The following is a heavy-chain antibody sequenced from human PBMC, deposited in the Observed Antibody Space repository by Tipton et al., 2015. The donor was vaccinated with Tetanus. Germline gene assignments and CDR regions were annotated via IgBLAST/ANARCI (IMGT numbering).Heavy chain of an antibody. CDR2: IYYSGGT. J-gene: IGHJ3*02. V-gene: IGHV4-59*01. CDR1: GGSFSEYY. CDR3: ARGAIFGVLTYRAFDI. D-gene: IGHD3-3*01. Sequence: TLSLTCAVYGGSFSEYYWSWVRQPPGKELEWIGYIYYSGGTNYNPSLKSRVTISVDTSKNQFSLRLNSVSAADTAVYYCARGAIFGVLTYRAFDIWGQGTMVTVSS.